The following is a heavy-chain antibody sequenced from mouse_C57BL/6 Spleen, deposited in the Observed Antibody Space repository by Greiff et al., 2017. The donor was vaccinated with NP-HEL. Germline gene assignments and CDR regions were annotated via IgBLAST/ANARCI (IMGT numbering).Heavy chain of an antibody. CDR2: IHPNSGST. J-gene: IGHJ2*01. V-gene: IGHV1-64*01. Sequence: QVQLQQPGAELVKPGASVKLSCKASGYTFTSYWMHWVKQRPGQGLEWIGMIHPNSGSTNYNEKFKSKATLTVDKSSSTANMQLSSLTSEDSAVYYCAREEAVNYFDYWGQGTTLTVSS. CDR3: AREEAVNYFDY. CDR1: GYTFTSYW.